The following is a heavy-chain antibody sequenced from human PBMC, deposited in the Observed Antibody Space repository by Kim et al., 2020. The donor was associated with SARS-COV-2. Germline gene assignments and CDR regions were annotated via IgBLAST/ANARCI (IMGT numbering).Heavy chain of an antibody. J-gene: IGHJ5*02. CDR3: AKYALRDTTTSWFDP. V-gene: IGHV3-23*01. Sequence: DSGNGRFTISRDNSKNTLYLQMNSLRAEDTAVYYCAKYALRDTTTSWFDPWGQGTLVTVSS. D-gene: IGHD2-2*01.